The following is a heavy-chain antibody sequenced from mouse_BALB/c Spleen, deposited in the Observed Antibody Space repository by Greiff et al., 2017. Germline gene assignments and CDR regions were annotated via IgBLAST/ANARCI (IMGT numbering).Heavy chain of an antibody. CDR3: ALNFYFDY. V-gene: IGHV1S81*02. Sequence: VPLQQPGAELVKPGASVKLSCKASCYTFTHYWMHWVKQRPGQGLEWIGEINPSNGRTNYNEKFKSKATLTVDKSSSTAYMQLSSLTSEDSAVYYCALNFYFDYWGQGTTLTVSS. J-gene: IGHJ2*01. CDR1: CYTFTHYW. D-gene: IGHD1-3*01. CDR2: INPSNGRT.